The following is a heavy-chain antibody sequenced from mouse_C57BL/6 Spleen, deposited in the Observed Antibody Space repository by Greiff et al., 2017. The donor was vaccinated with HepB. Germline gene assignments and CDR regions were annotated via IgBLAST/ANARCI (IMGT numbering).Heavy chain of an antibody. CDR2: IHPNSGST. D-gene: IGHD1-1*01. V-gene: IGHV1-64*01. CDR3: ARIERTTVVARPYFDY. J-gene: IGHJ2*01. CDR1: GYTFTSYW. Sequence: QVQLQQPGAELVKPGASVKLSCKASGYTFTSYWMHWVKQRPGQGLEWIGMIHPNSGSTNYNEKFKSKATLTVDKSSRTAYMQLSSLTSEDSAVYYSARIERTTVVARPYFDYWGQGTTLTVSS.